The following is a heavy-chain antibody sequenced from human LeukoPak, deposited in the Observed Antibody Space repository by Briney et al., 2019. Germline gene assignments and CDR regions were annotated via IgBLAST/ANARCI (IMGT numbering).Heavy chain of an antibody. Sequence: SETPSLTCTVSGYSTSSGYYWGWICQPPGKGLEWIGSIYHSGSTSYNPSLKSRVTISVDTSKTQFSLKLSSVTAADTAVYYCARVRPTYYYYVVVWGKGTTVTVSS. CDR3: ARVRPTYYYYVVV. CDR1: GYSTSSGYY. V-gene: IGHV4-38-2*02. J-gene: IGHJ6*03. CDR2: IYHSGST.